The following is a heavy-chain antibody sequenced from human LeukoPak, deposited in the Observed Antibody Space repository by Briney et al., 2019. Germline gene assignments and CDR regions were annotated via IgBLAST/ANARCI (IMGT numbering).Heavy chain of an antibody. Sequence: GGSLRLSCAASGFTFSSYSMNWVRQAPGKGLEWVPSISTSSNYIYYADSVKGRFTISRDNAKNSLYLQMNSLRAEDTAVYYCARGTQRNGFDYWGQGTLVTVSS. CDR3: ARGTQRNGFDY. CDR1: GFTFSSYS. CDR2: ISTSSNYI. V-gene: IGHV3-21*01. D-gene: IGHD1-1*01. J-gene: IGHJ4*02.